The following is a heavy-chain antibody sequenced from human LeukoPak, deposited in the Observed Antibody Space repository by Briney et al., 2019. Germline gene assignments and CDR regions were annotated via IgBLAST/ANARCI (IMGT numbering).Heavy chain of an antibody. D-gene: IGHD2-15*01. Sequence: ASVTVSCKTSGYTFTDNALHWVRQAPGQRLDWMGWIRTDNGDTKYSQKFQGRVTLTRDTSASTVYVELNSLRSEDTAVYYCGRGGSSGVDYWGQGTLVTVSS. CDR1: GYTFTDNA. CDR3: GRGGSSGVDY. CDR2: IRTDNGDT. J-gene: IGHJ4*02. V-gene: IGHV1-3*04.